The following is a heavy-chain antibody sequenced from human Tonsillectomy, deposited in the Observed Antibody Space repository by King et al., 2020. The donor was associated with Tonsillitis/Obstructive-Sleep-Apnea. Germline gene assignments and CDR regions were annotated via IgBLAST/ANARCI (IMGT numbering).Heavy chain of an antibody. CDR3: ASDPGADY. J-gene: IGHJ4*02. V-gene: IGHV4-39*01. Sequence: QLQESGPGLVKPSETLSLTCTVSGGSISSISYYWVWIRQPPGKGLEWIGSIYYSGTTYYNPSLKSRVTISVDTSRNQFSLRLNSVTAVDTAVYYCASDPGADYWGQGTLVTVSS. CDR1: GGSISSISYY. CDR2: IYYSGTT.